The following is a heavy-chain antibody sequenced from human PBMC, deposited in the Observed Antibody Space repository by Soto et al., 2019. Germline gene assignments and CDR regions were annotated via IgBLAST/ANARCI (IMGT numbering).Heavy chain of an antibody. D-gene: IGHD3-16*01. V-gene: IGHV1-69*12. CDR1: GGTFGNSA. CDR3: ARDGDPQSACGSGALGGGRFDP. CDR2: IVPMFGTA. J-gene: IGHJ5*02. Sequence: QVQLVESGAEVKKPGSSVNVSCKTYGGTFGNSAVTWVRQAPGQGLEWLGGIVPMFGTANYAQKFQGRVTITADESTIPPNKELNRVKTDDAAVYYCARDGDPQSACGSGALGGGRFDPWGQGTLVTVSS.